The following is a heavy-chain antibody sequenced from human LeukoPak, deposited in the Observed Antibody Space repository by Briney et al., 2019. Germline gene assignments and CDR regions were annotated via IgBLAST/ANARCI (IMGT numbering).Heavy chain of an antibody. CDR3: ARARGYSYGTDY. Sequence: AAVRVSCKASGYTFTGYYIDWVRQPPGQGLEWVGLINPNSGGTNYAQKFQGRDTMTRETPISTAYMELRRLRSDDTAVYYCARARGYSYGTDYWGQGHLVTLPS. D-gene: IGHD5-18*01. J-gene: IGHJ4*02. V-gene: IGHV1-2*02. CDR2: INPNSGGT. CDR1: GYTFTGYY.